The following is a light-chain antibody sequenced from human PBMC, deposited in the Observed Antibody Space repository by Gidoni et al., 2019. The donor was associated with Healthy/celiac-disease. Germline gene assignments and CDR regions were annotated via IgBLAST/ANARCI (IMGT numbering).Light chain of an antibody. V-gene: IGKV1-33*01. Sequence: DIQMTQSPSSLSASVGDRVTITCQASQDISNYLNWYQQKPGKAPKLLIYDASNLETGVQSRFSGSGSGTDFTCTISSLQPEDIATYYCQQYDNLPPTCGGGTKVEIK. J-gene: IGKJ4*01. CDR1: QDISNY. CDR3: QQYDNLPPT. CDR2: DAS.